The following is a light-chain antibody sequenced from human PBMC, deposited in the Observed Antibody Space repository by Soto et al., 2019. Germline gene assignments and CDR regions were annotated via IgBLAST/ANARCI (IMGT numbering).Light chain of an antibody. Sequence: DIVLTQSPGTLSLSPGERATLSCRASQSVNSNYLAWYQQKPGQAPRLLIFGASTRATGISDRFRGSGSGTDFTLTINILEPEDFAVYYCQQYGRTFGQGTKLDIK. CDR3: QQYGRT. V-gene: IGKV3-20*01. CDR1: QSVNSNY. CDR2: GAS. J-gene: IGKJ2*01.